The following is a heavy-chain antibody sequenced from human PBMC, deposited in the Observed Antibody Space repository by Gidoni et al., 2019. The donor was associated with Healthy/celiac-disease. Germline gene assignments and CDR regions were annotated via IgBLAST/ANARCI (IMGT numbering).Heavy chain of an antibody. J-gene: IGHJ4*02. Sequence: EVQLLESGGGLVQPGGSLRLSCAASGLPFSSYAMSWVRQAPGKGLEWVSAISGSGGSTYYADSVKGRFTISRDNSKNTLYLQMNSLRAEDTAVYYCANAAIITIFGVADYWGQGTLVTVSS. D-gene: IGHD3-3*01. CDR2: ISGSGGST. CDR1: GLPFSSYA. V-gene: IGHV3-23*01. CDR3: ANAAIITIFGVADY.